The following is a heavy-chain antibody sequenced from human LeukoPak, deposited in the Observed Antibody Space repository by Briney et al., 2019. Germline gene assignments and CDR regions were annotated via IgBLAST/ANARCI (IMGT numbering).Heavy chain of an antibody. V-gene: IGHV3-66*02. CDR2: IYSGDNT. J-gene: IGHJ4*02. CDR1: GLTVSNNY. D-gene: IGHD3-16*01. CDR3: AGRRVLDASFDY. Sequence: GGSLRLSCAASGLTVSNNYMSWVRQAPGKGLEWVSVIYSGDNTYYVGSVKGRFTISRDNSKNTLFLQMNRLRAEDTAVYYCAGRRVLDASFDYWGQGTLVTVSS.